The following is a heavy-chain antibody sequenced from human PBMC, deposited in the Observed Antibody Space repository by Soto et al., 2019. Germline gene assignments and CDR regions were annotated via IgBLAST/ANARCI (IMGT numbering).Heavy chain of an antibody. J-gene: IGHJ4*02. V-gene: IGHV3-9*01. CDR1: GLKFNDFA. CDR2: ISYNSGSI. Sequence: EVQLVESGGGLVQPGRSLRLSCATSGLKFNDFAMHWVRQAPGKGLEWVAGISYNSGSIGYGDSVKGRFTIYRDNANNSLYLQMNSLPTEDTALYYCTQAAPYHTGADYWGQGTLVTVSS. CDR3: TQAAPYHTGADY. D-gene: IGHD3-16*01.